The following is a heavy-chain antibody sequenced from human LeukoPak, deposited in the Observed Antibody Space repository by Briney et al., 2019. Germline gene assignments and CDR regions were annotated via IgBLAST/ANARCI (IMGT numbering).Heavy chain of an antibody. CDR1: GGSVSGYY. Sequence: SETLSLTCSVSGGSVSGYYWTWIRQPPGKGLEWIGQIYYSGKTDYNPSLKSRITISVDTSKNEISLKLRSVTAADTAVYYCARFRVDYEMQVWGQGTTVTVSS. CDR3: ARFRVDYEMQV. V-gene: IGHV4-59*02. J-gene: IGHJ6*02. CDR2: IYYSGKT.